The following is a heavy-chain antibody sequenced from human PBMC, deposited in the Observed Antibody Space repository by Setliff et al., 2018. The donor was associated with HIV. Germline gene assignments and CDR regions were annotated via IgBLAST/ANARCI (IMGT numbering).Heavy chain of an antibody. V-gene: IGHV1-2*02. CDR3: ARTEYYDFWSGPRGFDP. CDR1: GYTFTDYY. J-gene: IGHJ5*02. Sequence: ASVKVSCKASGYTFTDYYMHWVRQAPGQGLEWMGWIHPSSGGTNYAQKFQGRVTMTRDTSISTAYMELSRLRSDDTAVYYCARTEYYDFWSGPRGFDPWGQGTLVTVSS. D-gene: IGHD3-3*01. CDR2: IHPSSGGT.